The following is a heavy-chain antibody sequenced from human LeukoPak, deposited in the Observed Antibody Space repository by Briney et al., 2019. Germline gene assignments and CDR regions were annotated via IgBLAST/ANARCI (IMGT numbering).Heavy chain of an antibody. V-gene: IGHV3-23*01. CDR2: TNSGGTST. CDR1: GFPFSDFS. D-gene: IGHD2-8*01. CDR3: AKQSYARSLGE. Sequence: PGGSLRLSCATSGFPFSDFSMSWVRQALGKGLEWISTTNSGGTSTYYAESVKGRFTISRDNSKNTLYLQMSSLRVEDTAVYYCAKQSYARSLGEGGPGTLVSVSS. J-gene: IGHJ4*02.